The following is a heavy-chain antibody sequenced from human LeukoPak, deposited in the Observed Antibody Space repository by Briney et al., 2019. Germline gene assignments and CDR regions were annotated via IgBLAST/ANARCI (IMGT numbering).Heavy chain of an antibody. D-gene: IGHD2/OR15-2a*01. CDR2: ISGGGGST. V-gene: IGHV3-23*01. CDR1: GFTFSSYA. CDR3: AKETEVLRSAFDI. J-gene: IGHJ3*02. Sequence: GGSLRLSCAASGFTFSSYAMSWVRRAPGKGLEWVSAISGGGGSTYYADSVKGRFTISRDNSKNTLYLQMNSLRAEDTAVYYCAKETEVLRSAFDIWGQGTMVTVSS.